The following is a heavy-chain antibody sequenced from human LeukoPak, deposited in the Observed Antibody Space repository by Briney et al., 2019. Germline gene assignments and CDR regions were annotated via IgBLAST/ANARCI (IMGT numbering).Heavy chain of an antibody. CDR3: ARSLPPAAPHAFDV. CDR2: MFYSGYP. J-gene: IGHJ3*01. V-gene: IGHV4-59*13. Sequence: ASETLSLTCTVYGGSISSYYWNWIRQPPGKALEWIAYMFYSGYPAYNPSLGSRVTMSVDTSKNQFSLKLTSVTAADTAVYYCARSLPPAAPHAFDVWGRGTLVTVSS. CDR1: GGSISSYY. D-gene: IGHD6-13*01.